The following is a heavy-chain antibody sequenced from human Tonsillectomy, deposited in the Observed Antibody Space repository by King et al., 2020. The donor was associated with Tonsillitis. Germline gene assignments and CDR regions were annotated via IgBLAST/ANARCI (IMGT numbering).Heavy chain of an antibody. J-gene: IGHJ4*02. CDR3: ARLVRFGEPFDY. D-gene: IGHD3-10*01. CDR2: IYYSGST. Sequence: QLQESGPGLVKPSETLSLTCNVSGGSISSSSYYWGWIRQPPGKGLEWIGSIYYSGSTYYNPSLKSRVTISVDTSKNQFFLKLRSVTAADTAVYYCARLVRFGEPFDYWGQGTLVTVSS. V-gene: IGHV4-39*01. CDR1: GGSISSSSYY.